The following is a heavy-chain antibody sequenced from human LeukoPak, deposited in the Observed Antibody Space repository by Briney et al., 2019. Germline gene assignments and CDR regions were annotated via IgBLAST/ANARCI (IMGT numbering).Heavy chain of an antibody. CDR2: IKSDGSST. Sequence: GGSLRLSCAASGYTFNNYWMHWVRQAPGKGLVWVSRIKSDGSSTTYADSVKGRFTISRDDAKNTLYLQMNSLRAEDTAVYYCARDLSYSLEYWGQGTLVTVSS. CDR1: GYTFNNYW. CDR3: ARDLSYSLEY. V-gene: IGHV3-74*01. J-gene: IGHJ4*02. D-gene: IGHD3-10*01.